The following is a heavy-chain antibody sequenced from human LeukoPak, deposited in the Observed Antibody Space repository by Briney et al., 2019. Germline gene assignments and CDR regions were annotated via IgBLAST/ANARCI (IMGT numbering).Heavy chain of an antibody. J-gene: IGHJ4*02. CDR2: IYTSGST. D-gene: IGHD2-15*01. CDR1: GGSISSGSYY. Sequence: SETLSLTCTVSGGSISSGSYYGRWIRQPAGKGLEWIGRIYTSGSTNYNPSLKSRVTISVDPSKNQFSLKLSSVTAADTAVYYCARGPTYCSSSSCLQGEWGQGTLVTVSS. CDR3: ARGPTYCSSSSCLQGE. V-gene: IGHV4-61*02.